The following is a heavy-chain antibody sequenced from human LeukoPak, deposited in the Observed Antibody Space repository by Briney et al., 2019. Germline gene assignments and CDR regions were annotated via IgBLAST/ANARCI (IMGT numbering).Heavy chain of an antibody. CDR1: GGTFSSYA. D-gene: IGHD6-13*01. CDR3: ARSPPGYSSSWYRYYFDY. Sequence: SVKVSCKASGGTFSSYAISWVRQAPGQGLEWVGGIIPIFGTANYAQKFQGRVTITTGESTSTAYMELSSLRSEDTAVYYCARSPPGYSSSWYRYYFDYWGQGTLVTVSS. V-gene: IGHV1-69*05. CDR2: IIPIFGTA. J-gene: IGHJ4*02.